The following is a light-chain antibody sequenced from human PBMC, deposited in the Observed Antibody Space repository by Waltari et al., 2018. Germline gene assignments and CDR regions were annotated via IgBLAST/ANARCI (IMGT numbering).Light chain of an antibody. Sequence: SYVLTQPPSVSVAPGKTARITCGGNNIGRKSVHWYQQKAGQAPVLVIHYDSDRPTGIPARFSASTSGNTATLTISRVEAGDEADYFCQVWDYVQGVFGGGTKLTVL. V-gene: IGLV3-21*04. CDR2: YDS. J-gene: IGLJ3*02. CDR1: NIGRKS. CDR3: QVWDYVQGV.